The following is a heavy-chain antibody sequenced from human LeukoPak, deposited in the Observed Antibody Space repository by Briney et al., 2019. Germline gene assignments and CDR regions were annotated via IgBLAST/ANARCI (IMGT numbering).Heavy chain of an antibody. CDR1: GFTFSSYS. D-gene: IGHD3-3*01. V-gene: IGHV3-21*04. Sequence: GGSLRLSCAASGFTFSSYSMNWVRQAPGKGLEWVSSISSSSSYIYYADSVKGRFTISRDNAKNSLYLQMNSLRSEDTAVYYCARDGAFGVVIRPDDAFDIWGQGTMVTVSS. J-gene: IGHJ3*02. CDR3: ARDGAFGVVIRPDDAFDI. CDR2: ISSSSSYI.